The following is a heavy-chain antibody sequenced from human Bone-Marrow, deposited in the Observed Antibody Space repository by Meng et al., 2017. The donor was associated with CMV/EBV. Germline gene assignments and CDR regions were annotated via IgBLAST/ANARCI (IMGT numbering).Heavy chain of an antibody. CDR1: GFTFSSYS. D-gene: IGHD3-3*01. CDR2: ISSSSSYI. CDR3: ARGYYDFWSGYPYYYYGMDV. Sequence: GESLKISCAASGFTFSSYSMNWVRQAPGKGLEWVSSISSSSSYIYYADSVKGRFTISRDNSKNTLYLQMNSLRAEDTAVYYCARGYYDFWSGYPYYYYGMDVWGQGTTVTVSS. V-gene: IGHV3-21*01. J-gene: IGHJ6*02.